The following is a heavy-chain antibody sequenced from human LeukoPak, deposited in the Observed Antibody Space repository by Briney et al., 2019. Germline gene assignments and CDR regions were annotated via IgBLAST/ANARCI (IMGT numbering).Heavy chain of an antibody. CDR2: IIPIFGTA. J-gene: IGHJ5*02. CDR3: ARESSEGYCSGGSCYSELS. Sequence: ASVKVSFKASGGTFSSYAISWVRQAPGQGLEWMGGIIPIFGTANCAQKFQGRVTITADESTSTAYMELSSLRSEDTAVYYCARESSEGYCSGGSCYSELSWGQGTLVTVSS. CDR1: GGTFSSYA. D-gene: IGHD2-15*01. V-gene: IGHV1-69*13.